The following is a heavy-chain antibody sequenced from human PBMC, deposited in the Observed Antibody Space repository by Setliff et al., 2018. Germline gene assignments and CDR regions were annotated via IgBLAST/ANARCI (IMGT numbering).Heavy chain of an antibody. Sequence: PGGSLRLSCAASGLIFGNYAMNWVRQAPGKGLEWVAYIWYDGSNKYYVDSVKGRFTVSRDNSKDTLYLQMNSLRVEDSAIYYCVCFSWRGCSGDTCYSGDDSFDMWGQGTEVTVSS. D-gene: IGHD2-15*01. V-gene: IGHV3-30*02. J-gene: IGHJ3*02. CDR2: IWYDGSNK. CDR1: GLIFGNYA. CDR3: VCFSWRGCSGDTCYSGDDSFDM.